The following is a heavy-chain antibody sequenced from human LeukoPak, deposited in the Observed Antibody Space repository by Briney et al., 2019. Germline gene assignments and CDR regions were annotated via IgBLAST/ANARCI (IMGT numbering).Heavy chain of an antibody. CDR1: GFTFCSYA. Sequence: GRSLRLSCAACGFTFCSYAMHWVRQAPGKGLQWVAVISYDGSNKYYADSVKGRFTISRDNSKNTLYLQMNSLRAEDTAVYYSATTHVVVTANFDYWGQGTLVTVSS. CDR3: ATTHVVVTANFDY. V-gene: IGHV3-30-3*01. CDR2: ISYDGSNK. J-gene: IGHJ4*02. D-gene: IGHD2-21*02.